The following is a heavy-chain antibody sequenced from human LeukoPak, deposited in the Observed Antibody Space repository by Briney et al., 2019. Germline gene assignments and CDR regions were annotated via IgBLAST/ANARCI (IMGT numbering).Heavy chain of an antibody. CDR3: AGPAGTTKYYYMDV. D-gene: IGHD4-17*01. CDR2: IYYSGST. V-gene: IGHV4-59*08. J-gene: IGHJ6*03. CDR1: GGSISSYY. Sequence: SETLSLTCTVSGGSISSYYWSWIRQPPGKGLEWIGYIYYSGSTNYNPSLKSRVTISVDTSKSQFSLKLSSVTAADTTVYYCAGPAGTTKYYYMDVWGKGTTVTVSS.